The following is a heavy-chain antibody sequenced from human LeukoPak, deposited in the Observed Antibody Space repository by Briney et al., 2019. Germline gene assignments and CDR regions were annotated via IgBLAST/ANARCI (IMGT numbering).Heavy chain of an antibody. CDR2: IHTSGST. CDR1: GGSISSFY. Sequence: SETLSLTCTVSGGSISSFYWSWIRQSAGKGLEWIGRIHTSGSTNYNPSLQSRLTMSLDTSKNQFSLKLTSVTAADTAVYYCARDHRSGMTTVSTGFGYWGQGTLVTVSS. CDR3: ARDHRSGMTTVSTGFGY. D-gene: IGHD4-17*01. J-gene: IGHJ4*02. V-gene: IGHV4-4*07.